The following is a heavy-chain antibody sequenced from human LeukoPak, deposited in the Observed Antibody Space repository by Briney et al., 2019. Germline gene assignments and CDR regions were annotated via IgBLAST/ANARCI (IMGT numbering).Heavy chain of an antibody. J-gene: IGHJ4*02. CDR2: IYYSGST. Sequence: SETLSLTCTVSGGSISSYYWSWIRQPPGKGLEWIGCIYYSGSTNYNPSLRSRITISVDTSKNQFSLKLSSVTAADTAVYYCARGKLELTILDYWGQGTLVTVSS. CDR1: GGSISSYY. D-gene: IGHD1-7*01. CDR3: ARGKLELTILDY. V-gene: IGHV4-59*01.